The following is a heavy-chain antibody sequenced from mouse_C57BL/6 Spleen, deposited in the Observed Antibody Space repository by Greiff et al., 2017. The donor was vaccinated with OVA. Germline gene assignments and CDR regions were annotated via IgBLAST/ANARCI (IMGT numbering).Heavy chain of an antibody. V-gene: IGHV1-26*01. Sequence: EVQLQQSGPELVKPGASVKISCKASGYTFTDYYMNWVKQSHGKSLEWIGDINPNNGGTSYNQKFKGKATLTVDKSSSTAYMELRSLTSEDSAVYYCARGGGYYGSTYWYFDVWGTGTTVTVSS. J-gene: IGHJ1*03. CDR1: GYTFTDYY. D-gene: IGHD1-1*01. CDR2: INPNNGGT. CDR3: ARGGGYYGSTYWYFDV.